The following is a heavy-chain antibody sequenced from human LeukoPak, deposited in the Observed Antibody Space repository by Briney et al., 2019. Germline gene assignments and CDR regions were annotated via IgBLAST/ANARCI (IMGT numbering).Heavy chain of an antibody. Sequence: SETLSLTCAVYGGSFSGYYWSLIRQPPGKGLEWIGESNHSGSTNYNPSLKSRVTISVDTSKNQFSLKLSSVTAADTAVYYCARGTKPKITMVRGALYGMDVWGQGTTVTVSS. CDR3: ARGTKPKITMVRGALYGMDV. CDR2: SNHSGST. D-gene: IGHD3-10*01. J-gene: IGHJ6*02. V-gene: IGHV4-34*01. CDR1: GGSFSGYY.